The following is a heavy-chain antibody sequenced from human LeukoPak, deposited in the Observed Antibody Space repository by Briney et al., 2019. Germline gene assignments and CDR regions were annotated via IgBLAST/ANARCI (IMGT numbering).Heavy chain of an antibody. D-gene: IGHD6-13*01. V-gene: IGHV5-51*01. CDR2: IYPSDSDT. J-gene: IGHJ4*02. CDR1: GYSLTSYW. Sequence: GESLKISCKGSGYSLTSYWIGWVRQMPGKGLEWMGIIYPSDSDTRYSPSFQGQVTISADKSISTAYLQWSSLKASDTAMYYCARAQAAAGNDYWGQGTLVTVSS. CDR3: ARAQAAAGNDY.